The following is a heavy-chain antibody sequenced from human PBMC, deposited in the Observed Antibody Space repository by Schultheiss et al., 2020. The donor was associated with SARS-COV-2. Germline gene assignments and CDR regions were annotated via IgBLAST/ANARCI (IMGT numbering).Heavy chain of an antibody. J-gene: IGHJ4*02. V-gene: IGHV4-61*01. CDR3: ARVGGYCSSTSCYLFDY. Sequence: SETLSLTCTVSGGSVSGGSYYWSWNWRPPGKGLEWIVYIDYSGSTYYNPSLMSRVTISVDTSKNQFSLKVSAVTAADKAVYYCARVGGYCSSTSCYLFDYWGQGTLVTVSS. D-gene: IGHD2-2*01. CDR2: IDYSGST. CDR1: GGSVSGGSYY.